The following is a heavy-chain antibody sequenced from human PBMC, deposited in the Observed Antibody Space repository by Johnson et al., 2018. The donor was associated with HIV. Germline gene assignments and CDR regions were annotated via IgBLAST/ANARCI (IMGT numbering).Heavy chain of an antibody. V-gene: IGHV3-13*01. CDR3: ARSGRGTLTTVPDAFEI. CDR2: IGTAGDT. Sequence: VQLVESGGGLVQPGGSLRLSCAASGFTFSSYDMHWVRQATGKGLEWVSAIGTAGDTYYPGSVKGRFTISRENAKNSLYLQMNSRRAGDTAVYYCARSGRGTLTTVPDAFEIWGQGTMVTVSS. J-gene: IGHJ3*02. CDR1: GFTFSSYD. D-gene: IGHD4-17*01.